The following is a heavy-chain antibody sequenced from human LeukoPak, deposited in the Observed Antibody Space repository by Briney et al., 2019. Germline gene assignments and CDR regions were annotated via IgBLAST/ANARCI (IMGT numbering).Heavy chain of an antibody. CDR1: GGSFSGYY. J-gene: IGHJ6*03. Sequence: SETLSLTCAVYGGSFSGYYWSWIRQPPGKGLEWLGEINHSGSINYNSSLKSRVTISVDTSKNQFSLKLSSVTAAYTAVYYCARARITIFGVVIRFVTNMDVWGKGTTVTVSS. V-gene: IGHV4-34*01. CDR3: ARARITIFGVVIRFVTNMDV. D-gene: IGHD3-3*01. CDR2: INHSGSI.